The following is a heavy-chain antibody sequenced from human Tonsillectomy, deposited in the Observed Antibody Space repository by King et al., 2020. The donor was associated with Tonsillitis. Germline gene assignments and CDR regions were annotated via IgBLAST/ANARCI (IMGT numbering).Heavy chain of an antibody. CDR2: ITWNSGSI. Sequence: VQLVESGGGLVQPGRSLRLSCAASGFTFDDYAMHWVRQAPGKGLEWVSGITWNSGSIGYADSVKGRFTISRDNAKNSLYLQMNSLRDEDTALYYCAKVTMQEGAYFDLWGRGTLATGYS. D-gene: IGHD4/OR15-4a*01. CDR1: GFTFDDYA. V-gene: IGHV3-9*01. J-gene: IGHJ2*01. CDR3: AKVTMQEGAYFDL.